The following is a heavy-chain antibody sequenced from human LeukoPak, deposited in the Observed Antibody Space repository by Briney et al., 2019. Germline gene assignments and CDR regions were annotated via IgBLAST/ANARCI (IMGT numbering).Heavy chain of an antibody. CDR1: GFCLRNKA. J-gene: IGHJ2*01. CDR3: AKDAGAPGTSDWYFDL. CDR2: ISTSGGST. D-gene: IGHD3-10*01. Sequence: PGGSLRFSCAASGFCLRNKAMTWVRQAPAKRLEWVAAISTSGGSTSYADSVKGRFTISRDVSKSTLSLQMHSLRVEDTATYYCAKDAGAPGTSDWYFDLWGRGTLVTVSS. V-gene: IGHV3-23*01.